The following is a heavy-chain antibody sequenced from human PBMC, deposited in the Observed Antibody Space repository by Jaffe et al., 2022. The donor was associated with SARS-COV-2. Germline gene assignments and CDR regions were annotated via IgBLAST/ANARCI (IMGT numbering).Heavy chain of an antibody. CDR2: IYYSGST. V-gene: IGHV4-39*01. CDR3: ARQFYPPPDYFDY. J-gene: IGHJ4*02. CDR1: GGSISSSSYY. Sequence: QLQLQESGPGLVKPSETLSLTCTVSGGSISSSSYYWGWIRQPPGKGLEWIGSIYYSGSTYYNPSLKSRVTISVDTSKNQFSLKLSSVTAADTAVYYCARQFYPPPDYFDYWGQGTLVTVSS.